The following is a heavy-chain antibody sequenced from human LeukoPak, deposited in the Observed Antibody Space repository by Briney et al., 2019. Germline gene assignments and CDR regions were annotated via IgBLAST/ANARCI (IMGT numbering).Heavy chain of an antibody. J-gene: IGHJ4*02. D-gene: IGHD3-22*01. CDR3: AVGTYYYDSSGYYYYFDY. Sequence: SETLSLTCTVSGGSISSSSYYWGWIRQPPGTGLEWIGSIYYSGSTYYNPSLKSRVTISVDTSKNQFSLKLSSVTAADTAVYYCAVGTYYYDSSGYYYYFDYWGQGTLVTVSS. V-gene: IGHV4-39*01. CDR1: GGSISSSSYY. CDR2: IYYSGST.